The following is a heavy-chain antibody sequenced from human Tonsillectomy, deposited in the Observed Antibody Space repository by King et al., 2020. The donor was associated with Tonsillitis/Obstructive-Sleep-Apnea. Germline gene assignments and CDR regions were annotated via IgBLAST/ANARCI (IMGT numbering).Heavy chain of an antibody. Sequence: EVQLVESGGGLVKPGGSLRLSCAASGFTFSSYRMNWVRQAPGKGLEWVSSITGSSSDIYYADSVKGRFTISRDNAKNSLYLQMNSLRVEDTAVYFCASTSCYCGQGTLFTVSS. J-gene: IGHJ4*02. V-gene: IGHV3-21*01. CDR1: GFTFSSYR. CDR2: ITGSSSDI. CDR3: ASTSCY. D-gene: IGHD2/OR15-2a*01.